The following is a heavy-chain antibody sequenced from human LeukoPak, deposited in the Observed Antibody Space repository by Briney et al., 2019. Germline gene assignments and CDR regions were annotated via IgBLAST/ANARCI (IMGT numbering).Heavy chain of an antibody. CDR3: ARRPYSGSPNWFDP. CDR2: INLGDSET. D-gene: IGHD1-26*01. J-gene: IGHJ5*02. CDR1: RHSFTNHW. V-gene: IGHV5-51*01. Sequence: GESLRISCEASRHSFTNHWIGWVRQMPGKGLKWMGIINLGDSETQYSPSFQGQVTISLDKSISTAYLQWRSLKVSDTAMYYCARRPYSGSPNWFDPWGQGTLVTVSS.